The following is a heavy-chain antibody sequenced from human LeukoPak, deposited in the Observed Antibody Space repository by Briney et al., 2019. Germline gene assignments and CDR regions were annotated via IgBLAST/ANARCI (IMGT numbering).Heavy chain of an antibody. V-gene: IGHV4-34*01. CDR2: INHSGGT. Sequence: KPSETLSLTCDVSGRSFSGHYWSWIRQAPGKGLEWIGEINHSGGTYYHPSLKSRVTISVDTSKKQFSLRLSSVTAADTAVYYCARGQGEYVWGSYRHYGMDVWGQGTTVIVSS. CDR1: GRSFSGHY. D-gene: IGHD3-16*02. CDR3: ARGQGEYVWGSYRHYGMDV. J-gene: IGHJ6*02.